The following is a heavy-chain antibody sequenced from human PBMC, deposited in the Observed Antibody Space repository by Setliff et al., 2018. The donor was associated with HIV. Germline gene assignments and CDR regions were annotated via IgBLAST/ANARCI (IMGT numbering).Heavy chain of an antibody. CDR1: GYTFISYA. CDR3: AREAYSYGYVLPATRFGYYFDS. CDR2: INAGNGNT. D-gene: IGHD5-18*01. Sequence: ASVKVSCKASGYTFISYAIHWVRQAPGQRLEWMGWINAGNGNTKYSQKFQGRVTITRDTSANTAYMELSSLRSEDTAVYYCAREAYSYGYVLPATRFGYYFDSWGQGTLVTVSS. J-gene: IGHJ4*02. V-gene: IGHV1-3*01.